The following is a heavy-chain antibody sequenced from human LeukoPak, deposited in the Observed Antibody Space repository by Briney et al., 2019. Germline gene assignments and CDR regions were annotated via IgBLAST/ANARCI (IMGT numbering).Heavy chain of an antibody. CDR3: ARLDGGLQLWPYYYYYMDV. CDR1: GGSISSSSYY. Sequence: SENLSLTCTVSGGSISSSSYYWGWIRQPPGKGLEWIGSIYYSGSTYYNPSLKSRVTISVDTSKNQFSLKLSSVTAADTAVYYCARLDGGLQLWPYYYYYMDVWGKGTTVTVSS. CDR2: IYYSGST. D-gene: IGHD5-18*01. J-gene: IGHJ6*03. V-gene: IGHV4-39*01.